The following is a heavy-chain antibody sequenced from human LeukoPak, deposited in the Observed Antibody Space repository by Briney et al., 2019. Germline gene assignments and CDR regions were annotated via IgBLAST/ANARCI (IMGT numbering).Heavy chain of an antibody. V-gene: IGHV1-69*05. Sequence: LVKVSCKASGGTFSSYAISWVRQAPGQGLEWMGRIIPIFGTANYAQKFQGRVTITTDESTSTAYMELSSLRSEDTAVYYCARLGTPGFDYWGQGTLVTVSS. CDR2: IIPIFGTA. CDR3: ARLGTPGFDY. J-gene: IGHJ4*02. CDR1: GGTFSSYA.